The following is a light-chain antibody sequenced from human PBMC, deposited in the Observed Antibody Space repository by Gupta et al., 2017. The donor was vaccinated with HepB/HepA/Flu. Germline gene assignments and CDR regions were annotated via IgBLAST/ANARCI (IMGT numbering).Light chain of an antibody. CDR1: QGISSY. CDR3: QQRNSYPRAR. J-gene: IGKJ4*01. CDR2: GAL. V-gene: IGKV1-9*01. Sequence: DIQLTQSPSFLSASVGDRVTIPCLASQGISSYLEWYQHNPCKAPMLVIYGALTCSLRVTLRLRRSGSGIESTLRISIRLPEHFATYSCQQRNSYPRARFGGGTKVEIK.